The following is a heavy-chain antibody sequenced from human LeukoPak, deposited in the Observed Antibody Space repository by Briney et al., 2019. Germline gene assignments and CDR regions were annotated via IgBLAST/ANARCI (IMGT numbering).Heavy chain of an antibody. Sequence: LRLSCAASGFTVSSNYMSWVRQHPGKGLEWIGYIYYSGSTYYNPSLKSRVTISVDTSKNQFSLKLSSVTAADTAVYYCARSRYYYDSSGYYYYFDYWGQGTLVTVSS. CDR3: ARSRYYYDSSGYYYYFDY. V-gene: IGHV4-31*02. CDR2: IYYSGST. D-gene: IGHD3-22*01. CDR1: GFTVSSNY. J-gene: IGHJ4*02.